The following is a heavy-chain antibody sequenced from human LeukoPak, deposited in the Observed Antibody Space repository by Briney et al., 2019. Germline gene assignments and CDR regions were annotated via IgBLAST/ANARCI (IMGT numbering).Heavy chain of an antibody. Sequence: SQTLSLTCTVSGGSISSGDYYWSWIRQPPGKGLEWIGYIYYSGSTYYNPSLKSRVTISVDTSKNQFSLKLSSVTAADTAVYYCARGGGPYYGSGNPLMAGGMDVWGQGTTVTVSS. J-gene: IGHJ6*02. V-gene: IGHV4-30-4*01. CDR2: IYYSGST. CDR3: ARGGGPYYGSGNPLMAGGMDV. D-gene: IGHD3-10*01. CDR1: GGSISSGDYY.